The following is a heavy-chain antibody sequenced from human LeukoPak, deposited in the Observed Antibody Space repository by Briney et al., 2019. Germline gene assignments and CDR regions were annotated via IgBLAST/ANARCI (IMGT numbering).Heavy chain of an antibody. CDR1: GFSFSSYG. J-gene: IGHJ4*02. CDR2: ISYDGSNK. CDR3: ARDSDSSGWPLDY. Sequence: GRSPRLSCAASGFSFSSYGMHWVRQAPGKGLEWVAVISYDGSNKYYADSVKGRFTISRDNSNNTLYLQMNSLRADDTAVYYCARDSDSSGWPLDYWGQGTLVTVSS. D-gene: IGHD6-19*01. V-gene: IGHV3-33*01.